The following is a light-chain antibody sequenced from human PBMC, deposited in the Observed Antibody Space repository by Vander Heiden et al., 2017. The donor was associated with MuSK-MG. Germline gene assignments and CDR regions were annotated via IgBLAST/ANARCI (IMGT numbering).Light chain of an antibody. CDR1: QGISSY. CDR2: AAS. CDR3: QHLNSYPLT. Sequence: DIQCTQSPSFLSASVGDRVTITCRASQGISSYLAWYQQKPGKAPKLLIYAASTLQSGVPSRCSGSGSGTEFTLTISSLQPEDFATYYCQHLNSYPLTFGGGTKVEIK. J-gene: IGKJ4*01. V-gene: IGKV1-9*01.